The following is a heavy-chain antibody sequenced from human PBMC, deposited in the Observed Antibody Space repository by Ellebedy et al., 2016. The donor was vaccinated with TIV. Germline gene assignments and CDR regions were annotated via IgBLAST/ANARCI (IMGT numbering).Heavy chain of an antibody. Sequence: GGSLRLSXEASGFTLSRYGMHWVRQAPGAGLEWVAVMSYDEINTFYADSVKGRFTISRDTSKNMLFLDMNTLRTDDTAVYFCARGGIATAGDWLDPWGRGTQVTVSS. CDR3: ARGGIATAGDWLDP. CDR1: GFTLSRYG. J-gene: IGHJ5*02. CDR2: MSYDEINT. D-gene: IGHD6-13*01. V-gene: IGHV3-30*03.